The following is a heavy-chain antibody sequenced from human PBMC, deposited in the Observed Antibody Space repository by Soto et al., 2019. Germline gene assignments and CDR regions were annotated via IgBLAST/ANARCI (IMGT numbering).Heavy chain of an antibody. D-gene: IGHD2-2*01. J-gene: IGHJ4*02. CDR2: IYYSGST. V-gene: IGHV4-39*01. Sequence: QLQLQESGPGLVKPSETLSLTCTVSGGSISSSSYYWGWIRQPPGKGLEWIGSIYYSGSTYYNPSLKSRVTISVDTSKNQLSLKLSSVTAADTAVDYCARGLGYCSSTCCYWFDYWGQGTLVTVSS. CDR3: ARGLGYCSSTCCYWFDY. CDR1: GGSISSSSYY.